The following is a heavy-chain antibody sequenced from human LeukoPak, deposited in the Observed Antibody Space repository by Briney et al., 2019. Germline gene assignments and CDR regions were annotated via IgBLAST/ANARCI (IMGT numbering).Heavy chain of an antibody. Sequence: RXXXXASGXXFSSYXXXXVRQAPGKXXEXXSSISSSSSYIYYADSVKGRFTISRDNAKNSLYLQMNSLRAEDTAVYYCARVSSYSSTTGWYFDYWGQGTLVTVSS. CDR2: ISSSSSYI. D-gene: IGHD6-19*01. CDR3: ARVSSYSSTTGWYFDY. CDR1: GXXFSSYX. J-gene: IGHJ4*02. V-gene: IGHV3-21*01.